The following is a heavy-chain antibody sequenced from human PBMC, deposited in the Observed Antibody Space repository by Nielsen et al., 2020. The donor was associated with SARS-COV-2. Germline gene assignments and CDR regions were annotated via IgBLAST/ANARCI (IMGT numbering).Heavy chain of an antibody. Sequence: GGSLRLSCAASGFTFSSYDMHWVRQTTGKGLEWVSAIGTAGDTYYPGSVKGRFTISRENAKNSLYLQMNSLRAGDTAVHYCARGRYYDFWSGYYYFDYWGQGTLVTVSS. D-gene: IGHD3-3*01. V-gene: IGHV3-13*04. CDR3: ARGRYYDFWSGYYYFDY. CDR1: GFTFSSYD. CDR2: IGTAGDT. J-gene: IGHJ4*02.